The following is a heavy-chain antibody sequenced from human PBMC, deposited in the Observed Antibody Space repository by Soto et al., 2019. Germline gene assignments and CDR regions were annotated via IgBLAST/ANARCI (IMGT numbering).Heavy chain of an antibody. CDR2: ISGSGVRT. J-gene: IGHJ4*02. CDR3: AAVMGSDYDYVWGSLSFDH. D-gene: IGHD3-16*01. CDR1: GFIFATTA. V-gene: IGHV3-23*01. Sequence: VQLLQSGGGLVQPGGSLRLSCEASGFIFATTAMGWVRQPPGKGLGWVSTISGSGVRTYYADSGKGPFTISRGNSKNTLFLQLNSLRADDTAVYFCAAVMGSDYDYVWGSLSFDHWGQGALVTVST.